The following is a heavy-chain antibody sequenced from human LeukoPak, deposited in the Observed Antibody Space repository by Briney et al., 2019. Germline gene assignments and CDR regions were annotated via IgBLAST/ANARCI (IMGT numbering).Heavy chain of an antibody. J-gene: IGHJ4*02. CDR1: GFTFTTYW. Sequence: GGSLRLSCTASGFTFTTYWMHWVRQAPGKGLEWVSYISSSSSTIYYADSVKGRFTISRDNAKNSLYLQMNSLRAEDTAVYYCARPYGDYRFDYWGQGTLVTVSS. CDR2: ISSSSSTI. D-gene: IGHD4-17*01. V-gene: IGHV3-48*01. CDR3: ARPYGDYRFDY.